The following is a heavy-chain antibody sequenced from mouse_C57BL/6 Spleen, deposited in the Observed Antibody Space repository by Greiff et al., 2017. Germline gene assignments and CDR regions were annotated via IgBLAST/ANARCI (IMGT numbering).Heavy chain of an antibody. CDR3: ALYDYTLVRDV. CDR2: IDPSDSET. Sequence: QVQLQQPGAELVRPGSSVKLSCKASGYTFTSYWMHWVKQRPIQGLEWIGNIDPSDSETHYNQKFKDKATLTVDKSSSTAYMQLSSLTSEDSAVYYWALYDYTLVRDVWGTGTTVTVSS. CDR1: GYTFTSYW. V-gene: IGHV1-52*01. J-gene: IGHJ1*03. D-gene: IGHD2-4*01.